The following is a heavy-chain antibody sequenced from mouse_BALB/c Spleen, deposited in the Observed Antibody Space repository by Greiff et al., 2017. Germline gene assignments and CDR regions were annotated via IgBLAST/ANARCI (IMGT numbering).Heavy chain of an antibody. J-gene: IGHJ2*01. CDR1: GFTFSDYY. CDR3: ARGGLLLVSPYFDY. CDR2: ISDGGSYT. V-gene: IGHV5-4*02. Sequence: EVQGVESGGGLVKPGGSLKLSCAASGFTFSDYYMYWVRQTPEKRLEWVATISDGGSYTYYPDSVKGRFTISRDNAKNNLYLQMSSLKSEDTAMYYCARGGLLLVSPYFDYWGQGTTLTVSS. D-gene: IGHD2-3*01.